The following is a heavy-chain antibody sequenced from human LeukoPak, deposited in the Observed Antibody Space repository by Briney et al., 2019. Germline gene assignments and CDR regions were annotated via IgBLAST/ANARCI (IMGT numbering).Heavy chain of an antibody. D-gene: IGHD3-22*01. CDR2: IYYSGST. J-gene: IGHJ4*02. V-gene: IGHV4-39*01. CDR1: GGSISSSSYY. CDR3: ARLGHYDSSDDY. Sequence: SETLSLTCTVSGGSISSSSYYWGWIRQPPGKGLEWIGSIYYSGSTYYNPSLKSRVTISVDTSKNQFSLKLSSVTAADTAVYYCARLGHYDSSDDYWGQGTLVTVSS.